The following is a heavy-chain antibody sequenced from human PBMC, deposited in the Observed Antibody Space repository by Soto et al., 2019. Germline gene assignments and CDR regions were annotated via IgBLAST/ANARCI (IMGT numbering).Heavy chain of an antibody. V-gene: IGHV1-2*02. CDR2: INPNSGGT. D-gene: IGHD3-22*01. J-gene: IGHJ6*02. Sequence: ASVKVSCKASGYTVTVYYMQCVRQAPVRGLEWMGWINPNSGGTHHAQEFQDRVTMTRDTSITTAYMELSRLRYDDTAVYYCATKYYDDSSGYSAYDAMDVWGQGTTVTVSS. CDR3: ATKYYDDSSGYSAYDAMDV. CDR1: GYTVTVYY.